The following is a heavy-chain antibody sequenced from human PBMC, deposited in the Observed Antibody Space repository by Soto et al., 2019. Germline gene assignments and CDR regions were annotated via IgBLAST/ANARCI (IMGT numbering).Heavy chain of an antibody. CDR2: ISGSGGST. D-gene: IGHD6-19*01. J-gene: IGHJ4*02. V-gene: IGHV3-23*01. CDR1: GFTFSNYG. CDR3: AKDPQAGYFDY. Sequence: GGSLRLSCAGSGFTFSNYGVHWVRQAPGKGLEWVSAISGSGGSTYYADSVKGRFTISRDNSKNTLYLQMNSLRAEDTAVYYCAKDPQAGYFDYWGQGTLVTVSS.